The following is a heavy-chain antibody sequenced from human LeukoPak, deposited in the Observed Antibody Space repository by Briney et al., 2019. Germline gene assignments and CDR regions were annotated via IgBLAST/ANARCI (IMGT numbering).Heavy chain of an antibody. CDR2: INHSGST. J-gene: IGHJ6*02. CDR3: ARGVSSTSCCPHYYYYGMDV. Sequence: SQTLSLTWAVYGGSFSGYYWSWIRQPPGKGLEWIGEINHSGSTNYNPSLKSRVTISVDTSKNQFSLKLSSVTAADTAVYYCARGVSSTSCCPHYYYYGMDVWGQGTTATVSS. D-gene: IGHD2-2*01. CDR1: GGSFSGYY. V-gene: IGHV4-34*01.